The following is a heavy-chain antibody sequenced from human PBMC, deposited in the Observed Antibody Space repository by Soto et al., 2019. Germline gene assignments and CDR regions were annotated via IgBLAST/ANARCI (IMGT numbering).Heavy chain of an antibody. V-gene: IGHV1-24*01. CDR3: ATAVIAAAGPLLNYLYYYMGI. CDR2: FDPEDGET. J-gene: IGHJ6*03. Sequence: SVKLCSKVPRYRLTGLSMHWARQYPGKGLEWMGGFDPEDGETIYAQKFQGRVTMTEDTSTDTAYMELSSLRSEDTAVYYCATAVIAAAGPLLNYLYYYMGIRGKGTTGTVSS. CDR1: RYRLTGLS. D-gene: IGHD6-13*01.